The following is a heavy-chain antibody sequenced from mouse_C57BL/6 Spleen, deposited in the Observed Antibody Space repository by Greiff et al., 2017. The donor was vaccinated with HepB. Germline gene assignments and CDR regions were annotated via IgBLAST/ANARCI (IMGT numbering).Heavy chain of an antibody. D-gene: IGHD1-1*01. Sequence: QVTLKVSGPGILQSSQTLSLTCSFSGFSLSTSGMGVSWIRQPSGKGLEWLAHIYWDDDKRYNPSLKSRLTISKDTSRNQVFLKITSVDTADTATYYCASPYYYGSSLAWFAYWGQGTLVTVSA. CDR1: GFSLSTSGMG. J-gene: IGHJ3*01. CDR3: ASPYYYGSSLAWFAY. CDR2: IYWDDDK. V-gene: IGHV8-12*01.